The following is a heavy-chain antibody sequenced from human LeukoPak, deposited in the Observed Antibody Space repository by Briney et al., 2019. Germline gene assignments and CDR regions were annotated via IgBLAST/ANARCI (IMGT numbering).Heavy chain of an antibody. CDR3: ARERVGFAHFCSSTSCLFDP. J-gene: IGHJ5*02. CDR1: GYTFTSYD. Sequence: ASVKVPCKASGYTFTSYDINWVRQATGQGLEWMGWMNPNSGNTGYAQKFQGRVTITRNTSISTAYVELSSLRSEDTAVYYCARERVGFAHFCSSTSCLFDPWGQGTLVTVSS. D-gene: IGHD2-2*01. CDR2: MNPNSGNT. V-gene: IGHV1-8*03.